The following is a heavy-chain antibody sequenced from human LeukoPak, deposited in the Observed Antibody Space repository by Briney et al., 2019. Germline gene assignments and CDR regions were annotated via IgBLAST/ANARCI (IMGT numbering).Heavy chain of an antibody. J-gene: IGHJ4*02. CDR1: GFTFSSYS. CDR2: ISSSSSYI. CDR3: ARDKIVGATHFDY. Sequence: GSLRLSCAASGFTFSSYSMNWVRQAPGKGLEWVSSISSSSSYIYYADSVKGRFTISRDNAKNSLYLQMNSLTAEDTAVYYCARDKIVGATHFDYWGQGTLVTVSS. V-gene: IGHV3-21*01. D-gene: IGHD1-26*01.